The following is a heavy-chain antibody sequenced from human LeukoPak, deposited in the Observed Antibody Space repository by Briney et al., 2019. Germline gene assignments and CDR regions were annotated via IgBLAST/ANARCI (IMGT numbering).Heavy chain of an antibody. Sequence: GGSLRLSCIVSGLVFSDAWMSWFRQAPAKGLEWVGRITSGGATDYAAPVKGRFIISRDNSKGTFYLQMNGLKTDDTAMYYCTWMATVRTVDFWGQGTLVTVSS. V-gene: IGHV3-15*01. CDR1: GLVFSDAW. D-gene: IGHD4-17*01. J-gene: IGHJ4*02. CDR2: ITSGGAT. CDR3: TWMATVRTVDF.